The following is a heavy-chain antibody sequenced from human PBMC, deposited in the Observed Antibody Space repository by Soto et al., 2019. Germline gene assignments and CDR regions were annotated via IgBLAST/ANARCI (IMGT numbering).Heavy chain of an antibody. Sequence: LSLTCAVYGWSFIGYYWSWIRQPTGKGLEWIGEINHSGSTNYNQSLKSRVTISVDTSMNQFSLKLTSVTAADTAVYYCATGPRGWFDPWGQGTLVPVSS. D-gene: IGHD1-1*01. CDR3: ATGPRGWFDP. J-gene: IGHJ5*02. CDR1: GWSFIGYY. V-gene: IGHV4-34*01. CDR2: INHSGST.